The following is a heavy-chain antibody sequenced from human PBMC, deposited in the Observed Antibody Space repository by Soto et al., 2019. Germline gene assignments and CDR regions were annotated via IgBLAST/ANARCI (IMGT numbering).Heavy chain of an antibody. J-gene: IGHJ4*02. CDR1: GFTFSSYA. V-gene: IGHV3-23*01. D-gene: IGHD2-2*01. CDR2: ISGSGGST. CDR3: ATNHGTPYCSSTSCPPS. Sequence: PGGSLRLSCAASGFTFSSYAISWVRQAQGKGLEWVSAISGSGGSTYYADSVKGRFTISRDNSKNTLYLQMNSLRAEDTAVYYCATNHGTPYCSSTSCPPSWGQGTLVTVSS.